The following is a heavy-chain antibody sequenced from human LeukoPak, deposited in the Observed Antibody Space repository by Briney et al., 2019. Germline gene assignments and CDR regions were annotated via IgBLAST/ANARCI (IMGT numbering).Heavy chain of an antibody. V-gene: IGHV3-23*01. CDR1: GFTFSSYG. D-gene: IGHD3-22*01. CDR2: ISGSGGST. CDR3: AKEKGLTYYYDSSGYQFDY. Sequence: PGGSLRLSCTASGFTFSSYGMSWVRQAPGKGLEWVSAISGSGGSTYYADSVKGRFTISRDNSKNTLYLQMNSLRAEDTAVYYCAKEKGLTYYYDSSGYQFDYWGQGTLVTVSS. J-gene: IGHJ4*02.